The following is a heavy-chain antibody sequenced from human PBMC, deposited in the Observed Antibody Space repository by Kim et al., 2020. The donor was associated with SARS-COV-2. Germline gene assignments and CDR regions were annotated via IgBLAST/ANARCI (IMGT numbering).Heavy chain of an antibody. V-gene: IGHV4-39*01. CDR3: AGLRQSRGGGYYDSDY. J-gene: IGHJ4*02. D-gene: IGHD3-9*01. Sequence: SETLSLTCTVSGGSISSSSYYWGWIRQPPGKGLEWIGSIYYSGSTYYNPSLKSRVTISVDTSKNQFSLKLSSVTAADTAVYYCAGLRQSRGGGYYDSDYWGQGTLVTVSS. CDR1: GGSISSSSYY. CDR2: IYYSGST.